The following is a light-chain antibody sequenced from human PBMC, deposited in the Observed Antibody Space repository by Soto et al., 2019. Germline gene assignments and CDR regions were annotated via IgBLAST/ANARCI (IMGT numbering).Light chain of an antibody. CDR2: LNSDGSH. Sequence: QSVLTQSPSASASLGASVKLTCTLSSGHSSYAIAWHQQQPEKGPRYLMKLNSDGSHSKGDGIPDRFSGSSSGAERYLTISSLQSEEEADYYCQTWGTGIPGVFGVGTQLTVL. J-gene: IGLJ3*02. CDR1: SGHSSYA. V-gene: IGLV4-69*01. CDR3: QTWGTGIPGV.